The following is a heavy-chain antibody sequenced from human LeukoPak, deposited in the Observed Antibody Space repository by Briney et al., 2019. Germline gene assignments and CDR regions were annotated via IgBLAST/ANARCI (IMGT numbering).Heavy chain of an antibody. V-gene: IGHV4-4*07. CDR3: ARGELIRGVLARSPRPRLYYGMDV. D-gene: IGHD3-10*01. J-gene: IGHJ6*02. Sequence: SETLSLTCTVSGGSIRDSYWNWIRLPAGRGLEWIGRSYTTGSASYNPSLKSRVTMSFDMSSNQSSLRLTPVTAADTAVYFCARGELIRGVLARSPRPRLYYGMDVWGQGTTVIVSS. CDR1: GGSIRDSY. CDR2: SYTTGSA.